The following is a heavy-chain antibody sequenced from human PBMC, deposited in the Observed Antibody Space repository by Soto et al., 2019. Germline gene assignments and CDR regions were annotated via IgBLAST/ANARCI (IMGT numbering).Heavy chain of an antibody. V-gene: IGHV3-23*01. CDR2: ISGSGDST. CDR3: ATGSWELLRGWYFDL. CDR1: GFTFSSYA. Sequence: EVQLLESGGGLVQPGGSLRLSCAASGFTFSSYAMSWVRQAPGKGLEWVSAISGSGDSTYYADSVKGRFTISRDNSKNTLYLQMNSLRAEDTAVYYCATGSWELLRGWYFDLWGRGTLVTVSS. J-gene: IGHJ2*01. D-gene: IGHD1-26*01.